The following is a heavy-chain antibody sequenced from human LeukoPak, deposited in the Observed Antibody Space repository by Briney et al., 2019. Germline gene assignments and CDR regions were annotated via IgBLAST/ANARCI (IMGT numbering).Heavy chain of an antibody. D-gene: IGHD5-18*01. CDR1: GFTFSSYE. V-gene: IGHV3-48*03. J-gene: IGHJ3*02. Sequence: GGSLRLSCAASGFTFSSYEMNWVRQAPGKGLEWVSYISSSGSTIYYADSVKGRFTISRDNAKNSLYLQMNSLRAEDTAVYYCASGYSYGYGDSGGDIWGQGTMVTVSS. CDR3: ASGYSYGYGDSGGDI. CDR2: ISSSGSTI.